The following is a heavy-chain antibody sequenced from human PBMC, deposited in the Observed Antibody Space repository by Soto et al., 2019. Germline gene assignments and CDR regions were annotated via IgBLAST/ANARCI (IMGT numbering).Heavy chain of an antibody. J-gene: IGHJ6*02. Sequence: SETMSLTCALYGGSFSDYYWGWIRQPPGKGLECIGEITHSGSTNYNPSLKSRVTLSVDTSKNQFSLNLTSVTAADTAVYYCARGLRASFGVRLSYYYYGMDVWGQGTTVTVSS. V-gene: IGHV4-34*01. CDR2: ITHSGST. CDR1: GGSFSDYY. D-gene: IGHD3-10*01. CDR3: ARGLRASFGVRLSYYYYGMDV.